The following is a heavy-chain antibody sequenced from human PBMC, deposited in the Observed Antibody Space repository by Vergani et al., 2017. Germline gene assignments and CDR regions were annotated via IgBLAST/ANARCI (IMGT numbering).Heavy chain of an antibody. CDR3: AKPLYDSSGAGGXFDY. J-gene: IGHJ4*02. D-gene: IGHD3-22*01. V-gene: IGHV3-30*18. CDR1: GFTFSSYG. Sequence: QVQLVESGGGVVQPGRSLRLSCAASGFTFSSYGMHWVRQAPGKGLEWVAVISYDGSNKYYADSVKGRFTISRDNSKNTLYLQMNSLRAEDTAVYYCAKPLYDSSGAGGXFDYWGQGTLVTVSS. CDR2: ISYDGSNK.